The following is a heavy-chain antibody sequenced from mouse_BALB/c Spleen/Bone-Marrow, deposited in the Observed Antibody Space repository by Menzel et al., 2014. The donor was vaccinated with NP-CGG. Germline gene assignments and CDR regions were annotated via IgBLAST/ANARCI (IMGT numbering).Heavy chain of an antibody. CDR2: ISSDSDTI. J-gene: IGHJ1*01. CDR3: TRDHDYDWYFDV. CDR1: GFTFSSFG. D-gene: IGHD2-4*01. Sequence: EVKLVESGGGLVQPGGSRKLSCTASGFTFSSFGMHWVRQAPEKGLEWVAYISSDSDTIYYADTVKGRFTISRDNPKNTLFLQMTSLGSEDTAMYYCTRDHDYDWYFDVWGAGTTVTVSS. V-gene: IGHV5-17*02.